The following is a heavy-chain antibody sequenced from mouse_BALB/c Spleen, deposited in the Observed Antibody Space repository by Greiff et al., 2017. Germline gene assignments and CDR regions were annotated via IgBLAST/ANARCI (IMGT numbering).Heavy chain of an antibody. CDR1: GYTFTSYW. J-gene: IGHJ2*01. CDR3: TRGGVITTVVHFDD. V-gene: IGHV1S22*01. CDR2: IYPGSGST. Sequence: LQQPGSELVRPGASVKLSCKASGYTFTSYWMHWVKQRHGQGLEWIGNIYPGSGSTNYDEKFKSKGTLTVDTSSSTAYMHLSSLTSEDSAVYYCTRGGVITTVVHFDDWGQGTTLTVSS. D-gene: IGHD1-1*01.